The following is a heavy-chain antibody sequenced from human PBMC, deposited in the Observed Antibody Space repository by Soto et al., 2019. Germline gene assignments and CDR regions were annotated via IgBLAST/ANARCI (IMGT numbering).Heavy chain of an antibody. J-gene: IGHJ6*02. V-gene: IGHV3-30-3*01. D-gene: IGHD2-2*01. CDR1: GFTFSSYA. CDR2: ISYDGSNK. CDR3: ARDQERYCSSTSCYFNAFSYYYYGMDV. Sequence: VGSLRLSCAASGFTFSSYAMHWVRQSPGKGLEWVAVISYDGSNKYYADSVKGRFTISRDNSKNTLYLQMNSLRAEDTAVYYCARDQERYCSSTSCYFNAFSYYYYGMDVWGQGTTVTVSS.